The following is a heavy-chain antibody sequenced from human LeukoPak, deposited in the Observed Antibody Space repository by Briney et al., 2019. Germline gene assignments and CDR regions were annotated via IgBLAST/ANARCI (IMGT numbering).Heavy chain of an antibody. Sequence: SETLSLTCTVSGGSISSGDYYWSWLRQPPGKGLEWIGYIYYSGSTYYNPSLKSRVTISVDTSKNQFSLKLSSVTAADTAVYYCARDSDEGGAFDIWGQGTMVTVSS. CDR2: IYYSGST. CDR3: ARDSDEGGAFDI. CDR1: GGSISSGDYY. D-gene: IGHD2-21*02. J-gene: IGHJ3*02. V-gene: IGHV4-30-4*01.